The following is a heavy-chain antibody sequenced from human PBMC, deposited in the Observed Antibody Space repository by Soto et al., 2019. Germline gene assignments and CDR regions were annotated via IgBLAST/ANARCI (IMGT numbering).Heavy chain of an antibody. CDR2: VFHSVAV. Sequence: QVRLQESGPRLVKPSGTLSLTCAVSGDSITSNYWWSWVRQPPGKGLEWIGEVFHSVAVNYNPSLKSRVTISLDKSNNQFSLTLTSVTAADTAIYYCARNPFDYWGQGTLVTVSS. CDR3: ARNPFDY. J-gene: IGHJ4*02. CDR1: GDSITSNYW. V-gene: IGHV4-4*02.